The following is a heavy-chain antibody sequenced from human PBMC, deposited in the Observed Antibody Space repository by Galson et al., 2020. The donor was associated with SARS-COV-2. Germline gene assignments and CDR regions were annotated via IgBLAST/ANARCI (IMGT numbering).Heavy chain of an antibody. CDR2: IYYSGST. V-gene: IGHV4-39*01. CDR1: GGSISSSSYY. J-gene: IGHJ4*02. Sequence: SETLSLTCTVSGGSISSSSYYWGWIRQPPGKGLEWIGSIYYSGSTYYNPSLKSRVTISVDTSKNQFSLKLSSVTAADTAVYYCARHGVATRPYNGKKTPFDYWGQGTLVTVSS. D-gene: IGHD5-12*01. CDR3: ARHGVATRPYNGKKTPFDY.